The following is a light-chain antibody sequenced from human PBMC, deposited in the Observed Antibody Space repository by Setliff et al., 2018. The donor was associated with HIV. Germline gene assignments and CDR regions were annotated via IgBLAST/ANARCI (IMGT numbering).Light chain of an antibody. V-gene: IGLV2-14*01. CDR2: EVR. CDR1: TSDVGGYNY. CDR3: SSYAITNTLP. Sequence: QSVLTQPASVSGSPEQSITISCTGTTSDVGGYNYVSWYQQHPGKAPKLIIYEVRNRPSGVSNRFSGSKSGNTASLTISGLQAEDGADYYCSSYAITNTLPFGTGTKVTVL. J-gene: IGLJ1*01.